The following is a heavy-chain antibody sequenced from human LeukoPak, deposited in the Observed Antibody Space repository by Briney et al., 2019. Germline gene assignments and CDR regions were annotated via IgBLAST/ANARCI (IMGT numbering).Heavy chain of an antibody. J-gene: IGHJ4*02. CDR1: GNTFIGYW. V-gene: IGHV1-46*01. CDR2: INPRGDAT. D-gene: IGHD1-1*01. CDR3: AREGQQLKHFDY. Sequence: GASEKVSCKASGNTFIGYWIHWVRQAPGQGLEWMGAINPRGDATIGAQKFQGRVTTTRDTSTSTVYIELSSLRSEDTAVYYCAREGQQLKHFDYWGQGTLVTVSS.